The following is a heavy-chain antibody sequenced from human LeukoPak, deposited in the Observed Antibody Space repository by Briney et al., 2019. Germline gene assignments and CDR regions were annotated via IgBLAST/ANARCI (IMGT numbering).Heavy chain of an antibody. J-gene: IGHJ3*02. CDR3: ANPLAYYYGLDAFDI. Sequence: GGSLRLSCAASGFTFSSYAMSWVRQAPGKGLEWVSAISGSGGSTYHADSVKGRFTISRDNSKNTLYLQMNSLRAEDTAVYYCANPLAYYYGLDAFDIWGQGTMVTVSS. V-gene: IGHV3-23*01. CDR2: ISGSGGST. D-gene: IGHD3-10*01. CDR1: GFTFSSYA.